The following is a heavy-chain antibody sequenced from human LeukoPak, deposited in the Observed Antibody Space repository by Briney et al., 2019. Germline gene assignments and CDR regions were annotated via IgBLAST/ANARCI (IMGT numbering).Heavy chain of an antibody. CDR1: GFTFSSYA. D-gene: IGHD4-11*01. J-gene: IGHJ4*02. V-gene: IGHV3-23*01. CDR2: ISGSGGTT. CDR3: ARTTVTTLDY. Sequence: PGGSLRLSCAASGFTFSSYAMSWVRQAPGKGLEWVSGISGSGGTTYYADSVKGRFTISRDNAKNSLYLQMNSLRAEDTAVYYCARTTVTTLDYWGQGTLVTVSS.